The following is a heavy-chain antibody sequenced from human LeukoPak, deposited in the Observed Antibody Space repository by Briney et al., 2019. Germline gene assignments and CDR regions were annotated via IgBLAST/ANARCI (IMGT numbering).Heavy chain of an antibody. J-gene: IGHJ4*02. Sequence: ASVKVSCKASGYTFTSYYKHWVRQAPGQGLEWMGIINPSGGSTSYAQKFQGRVTMTRDTSTSTVYMELSSLRSEDTAVYYCARVRRYCTNGVCYLYYFDYWGQGTLVTVSS. D-gene: IGHD2-8*01. CDR2: INPSGGST. V-gene: IGHV1-46*03. CDR1: GYTFTSYY. CDR3: ARVRRYCTNGVCYLYYFDY.